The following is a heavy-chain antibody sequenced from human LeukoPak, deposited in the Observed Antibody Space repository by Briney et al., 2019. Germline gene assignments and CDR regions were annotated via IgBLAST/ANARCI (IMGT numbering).Heavy chain of an antibody. D-gene: IGHD3-10*01. CDR3: ARGYTVRGGRGAFDI. V-gene: IGHV1-8*01. CDR2: MNPNSGNT. CDR1: GYTFTSYD. Sequence: GASVKVSCKASGYTFTSYDINWVRQATGQGLEWMGWMNPNSGNTGYAQKFQGRITMTRNTSISTAYMELSSLRSEDTAVYYCARGYTVRGGRGAFDIRGQGTMVTVSS. J-gene: IGHJ3*02.